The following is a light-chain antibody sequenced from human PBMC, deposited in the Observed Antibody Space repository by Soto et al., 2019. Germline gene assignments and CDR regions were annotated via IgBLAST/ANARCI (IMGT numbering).Light chain of an antibody. CDR2: KAS. V-gene: IGKV1-5*03. Sequence: DNQMTQSPSTLSASVGDRVTITCRASQSIDTWLAWYQQKPGKAPKLLIYKASNLESGVPSRFSGSGSGTEFTLTISSLQPDDFATYYCQQYNVYSWTFGQGTKVHIK. J-gene: IGKJ1*01. CDR1: QSIDTW. CDR3: QQYNVYSWT.